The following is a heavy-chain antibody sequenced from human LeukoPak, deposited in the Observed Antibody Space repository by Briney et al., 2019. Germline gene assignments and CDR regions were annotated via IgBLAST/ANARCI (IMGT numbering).Heavy chain of an antibody. CDR2: INPNSGGT. D-gene: IGHD3-22*01. CDR1: GYTFTGYC. V-gene: IGHV1-2*02. CDR3: ATDYYDSSGYSTALGY. Sequence: ASVKVSCKASGYTFTGYCMHWVRQAPGQGLEWMGWINPNSGGTNYAQKFQGRVTMTRDTSISTAYMELSRLRSDDTAVYYCATDYYDSSGYSTALGYWGQGTLVTVSS. J-gene: IGHJ4*02.